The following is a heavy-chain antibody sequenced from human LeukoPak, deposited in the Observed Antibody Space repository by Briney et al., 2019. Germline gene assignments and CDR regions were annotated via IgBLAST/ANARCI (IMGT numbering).Heavy chain of an antibody. Sequence: KPSETLSLTCTVSGGSISSGGYYWSWIRQHPGKGLEWIGYIYYSGSTYYNPSLKSRVTISVDTSKNQFSLKLSSVTAADTAVYYGARASTVTTGWFDPWGQGTLVTVSS. CDR3: ARASTVTTGWFDP. J-gene: IGHJ5*02. D-gene: IGHD4-11*01. CDR2: IYYSGST. V-gene: IGHV4-31*03. CDR1: GGSISSGGYY.